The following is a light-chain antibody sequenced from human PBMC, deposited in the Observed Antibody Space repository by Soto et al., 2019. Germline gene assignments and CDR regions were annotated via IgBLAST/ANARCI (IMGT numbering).Light chain of an antibody. CDR2: GAS. Sequence: EIVMTQSPATLSVSPGERATLSCRASQSVSSNLAWYQQKPGQAPTLLIYGASTRATGIPASFSGSGYGTEFTLTISSLQSEDFAVYYCQQYNNGPPWTFGQGTKVEIK. J-gene: IGKJ1*01. CDR1: QSVSSN. CDR3: QQYNNGPPWT. V-gene: IGKV3-15*01.